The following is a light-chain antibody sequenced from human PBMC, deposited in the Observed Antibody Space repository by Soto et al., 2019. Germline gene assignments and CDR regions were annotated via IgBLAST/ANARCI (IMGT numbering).Light chain of an antibody. CDR3: QQRSNWPT. CDR2: DAS. V-gene: IGKV3-11*01. J-gene: IGKJ4*01. CDR1: QSVSSY. Sequence: EIVLTQSPATLSLSPGERATLSCRASQSVSSYLAWYQQKPGQAPRLLIYDASNRATVIPARFSGSGSGTDFTSTIPSLEPEDFAVYYCQQRSNWPTFGGGTKVDI.